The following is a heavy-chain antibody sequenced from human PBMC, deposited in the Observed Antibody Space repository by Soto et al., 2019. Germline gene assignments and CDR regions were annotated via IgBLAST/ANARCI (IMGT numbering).Heavy chain of an antibody. V-gene: IGHV3-20*01. CDR3: ARDFRRYDFWSGYSEDYFDY. D-gene: IGHD3-3*01. CDR1: GFTFDDYG. CDR2: INWNGGST. J-gene: IGHJ4*02. Sequence: PGGSLRLSCAASGFTFDDYGMSWVRQAPGKGLEWVSGINWNGGSTGYADSVKGRFTISRDNAKNSLYLQMNSLRAEDTALYHCARDFRRYDFWSGYSEDYFDYWGQGTLVTVSS.